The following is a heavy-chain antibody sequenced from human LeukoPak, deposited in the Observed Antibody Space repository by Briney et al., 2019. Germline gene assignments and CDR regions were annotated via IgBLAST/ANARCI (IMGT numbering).Heavy chain of an antibody. CDR3: ARVAKYYYGSETYYFFEH. V-gene: IGHV3-23*01. CDR1: GFTFNNYV. J-gene: IGHJ4*02. Sequence: GGSLRLSCEASGFTFNNYVMTWVRQAPGKGLEWVSSISASAAMTYYADSVKGRFTVSRDNAKNSLYLQMNSLRVEDTAVYYCARVAKYYYGSETYYFFEHWGQGTPVTASS. D-gene: IGHD3-10*01. CDR2: ISASAAMT.